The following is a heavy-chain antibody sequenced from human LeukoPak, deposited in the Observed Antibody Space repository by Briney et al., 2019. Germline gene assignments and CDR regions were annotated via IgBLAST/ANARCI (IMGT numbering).Heavy chain of an antibody. Sequence: GGSLRLSCAASGNYWMHWVRQAPGKGLVWVSHINSDGSWTSYADSVKGRFTIPKDNAKNTVYLQMNSLRAEDTAVYYCVSFYETYWGRGTLVTASS. D-gene: IGHD2/OR15-2a*01. CDR2: INSDGSWT. CDR1: GNYW. J-gene: IGHJ4*02. CDR3: VSFYETY. V-gene: IGHV3-74*01.